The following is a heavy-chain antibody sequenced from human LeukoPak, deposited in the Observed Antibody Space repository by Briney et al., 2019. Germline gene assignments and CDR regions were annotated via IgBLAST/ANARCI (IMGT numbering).Heavy chain of an antibody. CDR2: ISYDGSNK. CDR3: AKDRGSSGYLFDY. J-gene: IGHJ4*02. D-gene: IGHD3-22*01. CDR1: GFTFSSYG. Sequence: GGSLRLSCAASGFTFSSYGMRWVRQAPGKGLEWVAVISYDGSNKYYADSVKGRFTISRDNSKNTLYLQMNSLRAEDTAVYYCAKDRGSSGYLFDYWGQGTLVTVSS. V-gene: IGHV3-30*18.